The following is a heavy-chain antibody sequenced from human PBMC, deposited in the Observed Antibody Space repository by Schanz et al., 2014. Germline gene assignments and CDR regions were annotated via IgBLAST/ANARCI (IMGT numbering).Heavy chain of an antibody. Sequence: QVHLMQSGAEAKKPGASVKVSCKAFGYSFTTYFIHWVRLAPGQGFEWMGLISPSGGSTSYAQKFQGRVTRTRDTSPGKVFMEPGGFTSEDTAGYYCGRGGGAYPQKYGMDVWGQGTTVTVSS. CDR2: ISPSGGST. J-gene: IGHJ6*02. CDR3: GRGGGAYPQKYGMDV. CDR1: GYSFTTYF. V-gene: IGHV1-46*01. D-gene: IGHD3-16*01.